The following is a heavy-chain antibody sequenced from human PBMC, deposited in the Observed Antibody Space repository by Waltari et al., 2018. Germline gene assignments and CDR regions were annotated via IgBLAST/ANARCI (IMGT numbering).Heavy chain of an antibody. Sequence: EVQLVESGGGLVKPGGSLRLSCAASGFTFSSYSLNWVRQAPGKGLEWVSVIYSGGSTYYADSVKGRFTISRDNSKNTLYLQMNSLRAEDTAVYYCARVVVAAAYYFDYWGQGTLVTVSS. D-gene: IGHD2-15*01. CDR3: ARVVVAAAYYFDY. V-gene: IGHV3-66*01. CDR2: IYSGGST. CDR1: GFTFSSYS. J-gene: IGHJ4*02.